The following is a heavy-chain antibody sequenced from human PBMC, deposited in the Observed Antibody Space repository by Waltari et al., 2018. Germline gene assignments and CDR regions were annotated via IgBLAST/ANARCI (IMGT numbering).Heavy chain of an antibody. V-gene: IGHV3-21*01. CDR2: ISSSSSYI. J-gene: IGHJ4*02. CDR3: ARGGYSNYEFSDY. Sequence: EVQLVESGGGLVKPGGSLRLSCAASGFTFSSYSMNWVRQAPGKGLGWVSSISSSSSYIYYADSVKGRLTISRDNAKNSLYLQMNSLRAEDTAVYYCARGGYSNYEFSDYWGQGTLVTVSS. CDR1: GFTFSSYS. D-gene: IGHD4-4*01.